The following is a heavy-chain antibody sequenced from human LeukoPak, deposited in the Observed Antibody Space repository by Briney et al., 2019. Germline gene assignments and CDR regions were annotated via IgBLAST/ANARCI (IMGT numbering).Heavy chain of an antibody. CDR1: GFTFSSYE. Sequence: GGSLRLSCVASGFTFSSYEMNWFRQAPGKGLEWVSYISTGGNTRYYADSVRDRFTISGDNARNSLYLQMNSLRAEDTAVYYCARDPTPIASHLDYWGQGTLVSVSS. CDR2: ISTGGNTR. V-gene: IGHV3-48*03. J-gene: IGHJ4*02. CDR3: ARDPTPIASHLDY. D-gene: IGHD2-15*01.